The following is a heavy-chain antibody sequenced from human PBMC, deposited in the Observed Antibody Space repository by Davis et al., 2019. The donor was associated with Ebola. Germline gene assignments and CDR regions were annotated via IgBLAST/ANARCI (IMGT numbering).Heavy chain of an antibody. J-gene: IGHJ6*04. V-gene: IGHV2-5*02. CDR3: AHWSARHGLDV. Sequence: SGPTLVKPTQTLTLTCTFSGFSLSTSAVGVGWLRQAPGNALEWLALIYWDDDRRYSPSLMSRLTISRDTSKNQVVLTVTNMDPVDTATYYCAHWSARHGLDVWGRGTTVTVSS. CDR1: GFSLSTSAVG. D-gene: IGHD3-3*01. CDR2: IYWDDDR.